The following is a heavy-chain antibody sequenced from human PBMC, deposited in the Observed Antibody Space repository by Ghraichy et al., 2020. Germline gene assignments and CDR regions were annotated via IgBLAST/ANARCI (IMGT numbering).Heavy chain of an antibody. CDR1: GFTFSSYA. V-gene: IGHV3-23*01. Sequence: GGSLRLSCAASGFTFSSYAMSWVRQAPGKGLEWVSAISGSGGSTYYADSVKGRFTISRDNSKNTLYLQMNSLRAEDTAVYYCAKSSGSDKRITMILAGYWGQGTLVTVSS. CDR3: AKSSGSDKRITMILAGY. CDR2: ISGSGGST. J-gene: IGHJ4*02. D-gene: IGHD3-22*01.